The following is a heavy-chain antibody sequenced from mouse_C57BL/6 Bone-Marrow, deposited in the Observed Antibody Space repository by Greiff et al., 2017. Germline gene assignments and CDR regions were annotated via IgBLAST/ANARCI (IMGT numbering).Heavy chain of an antibody. CDR3: ARAVDYGDYYAMDY. CDR1: GYTFTSYW. J-gene: IGHJ4*01. D-gene: IGHD2-4*01. Sequence: QVQLQQPGAELVMPGASVKLSCKASGYTFTSYWMHWVKQRPGQGLEWIGEIDPSDSYTNYNQKFKGKSTLTVDKSSSTAYMQLSSLTSEDSAVXYGARAVDYGDYYAMDYWGQGTSVTVSS. CDR2: IDPSDSYT. V-gene: IGHV1-69*01.